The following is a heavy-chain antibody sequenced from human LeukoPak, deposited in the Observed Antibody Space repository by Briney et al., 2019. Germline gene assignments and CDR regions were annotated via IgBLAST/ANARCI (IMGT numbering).Heavy chain of an antibody. V-gene: IGHV1-46*03. D-gene: IGHD6-19*01. J-gene: IGHJ3*02. CDR3: ARDLRGRGYSSGWYELDAFDI. CDR2: INPSGGST. CDR1: GYTFTSYY. Sequence: GASVKVSCKASGYTFTSYYMHCVRQAPGQGLEWMGIINPSGGSTSYAQKFQGRVTMTRDTSTSTVYMELSSLRSEDTAVYYCARDLRGRGYSSGWYELDAFDIWGQGTMVTVSS.